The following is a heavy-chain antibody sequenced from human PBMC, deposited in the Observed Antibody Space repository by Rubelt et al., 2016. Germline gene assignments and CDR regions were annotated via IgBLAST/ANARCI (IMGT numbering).Heavy chain of an antibody. D-gene: IGHD2-8*02. CDR2: ISSSSSYI. V-gene: IGHV3-21*01. CDR3: ARGLLVGGGAFDI. Sequence: VQLVESGGGVVQPGRSLRLSCAASGFTFSSYWMHWVRQAPGKGLVWVSSISSSSSYIYYADSVKGRFTIARDNAKNSLYLQMNSLRAEDTAVYYCARGLLVGGGAFDIWGQGTMVTVSS. J-gene: IGHJ3*02. CDR1: GFTFSSYW.